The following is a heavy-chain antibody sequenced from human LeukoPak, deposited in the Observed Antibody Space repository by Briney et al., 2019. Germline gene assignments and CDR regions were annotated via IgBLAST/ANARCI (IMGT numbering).Heavy chain of an antibody. CDR1: GGSISSSSYY. D-gene: IGHD3-3*01. V-gene: IGHV4-39*01. CDR3: ARVEGDYDFYDYYMDV. CDR2: IYYSGST. J-gene: IGHJ6*03. Sequence: SETLSLTCTVPGGSISSSSYYWGWIRQPPGKGLEWIGSIYYSGSTYYNPSLKSRVTISVDTSKNQFSLKLSSVTAADTAVYYCARVEGDYDFYDYYMDVWGKGTTVTVSS.